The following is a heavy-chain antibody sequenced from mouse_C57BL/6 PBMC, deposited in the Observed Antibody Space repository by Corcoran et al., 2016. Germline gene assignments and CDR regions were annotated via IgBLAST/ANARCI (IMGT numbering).Heavy chain of an antibody. CDR2: INTYSGVP. CDR3: ARSELESMDY. CDR1: GYTFTTYG. J-gene: IGHJ4*01. V-gene: IGHV9-3*01. Sequence: QIQLVQSGPELKKPGETVKISCKASGYTFTTYGMSWVKQAPGKGLKWMGWINTYSGVPTYADDFKGRFAFSLETSASTAYLQINNLKNEDTATYFCARSELESMDYWGQGTSVTVSS.